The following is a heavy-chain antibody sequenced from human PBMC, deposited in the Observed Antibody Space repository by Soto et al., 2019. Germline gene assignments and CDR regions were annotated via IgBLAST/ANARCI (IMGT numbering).Heavy chain of an antibody. Sequence: EVQLVESGGGLVQPGGSLKLSCAASGFTFSGSAMHWVRQASGKGLEWVGRIRSKANSYATAYAASVKGRFTISRDDSKNTAYLQMNSLKTEDTDVYYCTGLASSIGSGSYAGRSVSGQGTAVTVSS. CDR3: TGLASSIGSGSYAGRSV. CDR2: IRSKANSYAT. D-gene: IGHD3-10*01. J-gene: IGHJ6*02. V-gene: IGHV3-73*01. CDR1: GFTFSGSA.